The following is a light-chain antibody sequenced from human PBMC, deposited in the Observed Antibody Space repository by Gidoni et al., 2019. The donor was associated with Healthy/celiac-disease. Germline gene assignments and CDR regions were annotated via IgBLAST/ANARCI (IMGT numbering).Light chain of an antibody. Sequence: EIVMTQSPATLSVSPGERATLSCRASQSVSSNLAWYQQKPGQAPRLLIYGASTRATGIPARFSGSGSGKEFTLTISSLQSEDCAVYYCQQYNNWPPNTFGQGTKLEIK. CDR3: QQYNNWPPNT. V-gene: IGKV3-15*01. CDR2: GAS. CDR1: QSVSSN. J-gene: IGKJ2*01.